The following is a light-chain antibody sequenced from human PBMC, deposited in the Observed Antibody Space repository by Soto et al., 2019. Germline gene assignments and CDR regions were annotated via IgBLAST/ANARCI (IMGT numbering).Light chain of an antibody. CDR3: QQYGTSPRT. J-gene: IGKJ1*01. CDR1: QTVNSKY. CDR2: YAS. V-gene: IGKV3-20*01. Sequence: EIVLTQFPGTLSVSPGESAILSCRASQTVNSKYLAWYQQRPGQAPRLLIYYASSRATGIPDRFSGTGSVTDVTLTISRLEPEDFAVYYCQQYGTSPRTFSQGTKVEIK.